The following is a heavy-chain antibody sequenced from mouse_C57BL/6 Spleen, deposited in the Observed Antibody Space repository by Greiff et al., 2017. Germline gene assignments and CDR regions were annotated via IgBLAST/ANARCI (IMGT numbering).Heavy chain of an antibody. CDR2: IDPETGGT. V-gene: IGHV1-15*01. J-gene: IGHJ2*01. CDR3: TSPSITTVVAPTYFDY. CDR1: GYTFTDYE. Sequence: VQLQQSGAELVRPGASVTLSCKASGYTFTDYEMHWVKQTPVHGLEWIGAIDPETGGTAYNQKFKGKAILTADKSSSTAYMELRSLTSEDSAVYYCTSPSITTVVAPTYFDYWGQGTTLTVSS. D-gene: IGHD1-1*01.